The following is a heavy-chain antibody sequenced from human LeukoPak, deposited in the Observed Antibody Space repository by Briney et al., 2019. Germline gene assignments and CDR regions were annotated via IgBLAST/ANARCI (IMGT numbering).Heavy chain of an antibody. CDR3: ARGWELLREAGAFDI. D-gene: IGHD1-26*01. Sequence: ASVKVSCKVSGYTLTELSMHWVRQAPGKGLEWMGGFDPEDGETIYAQKFQGRVTMTEDTSTDTAYMELSSLRSEDTAVYYCARGWELLREAGAFDIWGQGTMVTVSS. J-gene: IGHJ3*02. CDR2: FDPEDGET. CDR1: GYTLTELS. V-gene: IGHV1-24*01.